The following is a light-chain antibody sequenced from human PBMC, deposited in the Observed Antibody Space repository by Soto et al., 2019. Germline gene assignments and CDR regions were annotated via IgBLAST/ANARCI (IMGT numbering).Light chain of an antibody. J-gene: IGKJ1*01. CDR3: QKYHRYSRT. Sequence: DIQMTQSPSSLSASIGDRVTITCRASQSISNSLNWYQQRPGKAPNLLIYAASNLHSGVPSRFSGSGSGTDFTLTISSLQPEDFATYYCQKYHRYSRTCGQGTKGDIK. V-gene: IGKV1-39*01. CDR2: AAS. CDR1: QSISNS.